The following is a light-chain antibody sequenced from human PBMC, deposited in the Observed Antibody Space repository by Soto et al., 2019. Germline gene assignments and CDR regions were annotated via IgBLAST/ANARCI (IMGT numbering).Light chain of an antibody. Sequence: ILISKYPATLSVSPGERATLSCRASHRVSSYLAWYQQTPGQSPRILIYATSTRDTGIPARFSGRGSGTEFTLPLSRLQSEDVEVYYCQQYNNWPLTFGGGTKVDIK. V-gene: IGKV3-15*01. CDR2: ATS. CDR1: HRVSSY. J-gene: IGKJ4*01. CDR3: QQYNNWPLT.